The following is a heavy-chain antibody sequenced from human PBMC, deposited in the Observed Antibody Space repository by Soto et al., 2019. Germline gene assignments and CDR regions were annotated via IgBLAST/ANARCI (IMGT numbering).Heavy chain of an antibody. CDR2: VSGGGGST. J-gene: IGHJ4*02. D-gene: IGHD3-16*01. Sequence: GGSLRLSCAASGFPFNIYAMNWVRQAPGKGLEWVSAVSGGGGSTFYAASVRGRFTISRDNSDNTVYLQMNSLRAEDTAVYYCAKASMIAFGGIIDFDYWGQGALVTVSS. V-gene: IGHV3-23*01. CDR3: AKASMIAFGGIIDFDY. CDR1: GFPFNIYA.